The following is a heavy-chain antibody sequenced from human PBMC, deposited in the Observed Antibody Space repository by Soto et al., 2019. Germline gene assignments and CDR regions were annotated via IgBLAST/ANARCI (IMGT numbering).Heavy chain of an antibody. V-gene: IGHV3-23*01. Sequence: PGGSLRLSCAASGFTFSSYAMSWVRQAPGKGLEWVSAISGSGGSTYYADSVKGRFTISRDNSKNTLYLQMNSLRAEDTAVYYCARDVLGYYYDSSGSRARYYFDYWGQGTLVTVSS. D-gene: IGHD3-22*01. J-gene: IGHJ4*02. CDR2: ISGSGGST. CDR1: GFTFSSYA. CDR3: ARDVLGYYYDSSGSRARYYFDY.